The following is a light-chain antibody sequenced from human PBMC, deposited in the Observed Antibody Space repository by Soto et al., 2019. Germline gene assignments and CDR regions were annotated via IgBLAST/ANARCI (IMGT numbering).Light chain of an antibody. J-gene: IGLJ1*01. Sequence: LTEPPSASGAPGQSVAISCTGTCSDVGGYNYVSWYQQHPGKAPKLMIYEVNKRPSGVPDRFSGSKSGNTASLTVSGLQAEDEADYYCSSYAGSRNVFGTGTKVTVL. CDR3: SSYAGSRNV. V-gene: IGLV2-8*01. CDR1: CSDVGGYNY. CDR2: EVN.